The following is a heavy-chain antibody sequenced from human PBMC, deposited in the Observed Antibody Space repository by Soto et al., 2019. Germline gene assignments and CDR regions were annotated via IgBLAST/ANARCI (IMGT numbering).Heavy chain of an antibody. CDR2: ISAYNGNT. J-gene: IGHJ4*02. Sequence: ASVKVSCKASGYSFTSYGISWVRQAPGQGLEWMGWISAYNGNTNYAQKLQGRVTMTTDTSTSTAYTELRSLRSDVTAVYYCARDEYYEDSSGYYPRLFYWGQ. D-gene: IGHD3-22*01. V-gene: IGHV1-18*01. CDR3: ARDEYYEDSSGYYPRLFY. CDR1: GYSFTSYG.